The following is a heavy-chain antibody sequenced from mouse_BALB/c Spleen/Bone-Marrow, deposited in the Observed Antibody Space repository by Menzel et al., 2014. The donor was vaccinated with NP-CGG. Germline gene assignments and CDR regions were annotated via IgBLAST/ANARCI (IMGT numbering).Heavy chain of an antibody. D-gene: IGHD1-1*02. V-gene: IGHV14-3*02. CDR1: GFNIKDIY. Sequence: VQLQQSGAELVKPGASVKLSCTASGFNIKDIYMHWVKERPEQGLEWIGRIDPANGNSIYDPKFQDKATITADTSSNTAYLQLSSLTSEDTAVCYCTRGGSYGWFAYWGQGTLVTVSA. J-gene: IGHJ3*01. CDR2: IDPANGNS. CDR3: TRGGSYGWFAY.